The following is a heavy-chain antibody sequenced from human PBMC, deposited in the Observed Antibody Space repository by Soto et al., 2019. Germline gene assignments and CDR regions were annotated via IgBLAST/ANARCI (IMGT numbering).Heavy chain of an antibody. Sequence: GGSLRLSCAASGFTFSNYWMSWVRQAPGKGLEWVANIKHDGSEKYYVDSVKGRFTISRDDAKNSLNLQMNSLRVEDTAVYYCVRVVGGRDAFDIWGQGTMVTVSS. J-gene: IGHJ3*02. D-gene: IGHD1-26*01. CDR2: IKHDGSEK. V-gene: IGHV3-7*01. CDR1: GFTFSNYW. CDR3: VRVVGGRDAFDI.